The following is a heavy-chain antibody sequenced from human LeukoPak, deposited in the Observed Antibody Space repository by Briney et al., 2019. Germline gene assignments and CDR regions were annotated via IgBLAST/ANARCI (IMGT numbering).Heavy chain of an antibody. J-gene: IGHJ4*02. D-gene: IGHD3-10*01. Sequence: PGGSLRLSCAASGFTFRSYSMNWVRQAPGKGLEWVSYISSSSSTIYYADSVKGRFTISRDNAKNSLSLQMNSLRAEDTAVYYCARAWEVTMVRGVIASDFDYWGQGTLVTVSS. CDR2: ISSSSSTI. CDR3: ARAWEVTMVRGVIASDFDY. CDR1: GFTFRSYS. V-gene: IGHV3-48*04.